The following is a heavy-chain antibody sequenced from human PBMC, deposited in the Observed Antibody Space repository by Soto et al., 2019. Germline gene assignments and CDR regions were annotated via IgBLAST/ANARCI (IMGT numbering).Heavy chain of an antibody. CDR3: AKAQQQLADYYYGMDV. Sequence: GGSLRLSYAASEFNFSSYAMSWVRQAPGKGLEWVSAISGSGGSTYYADSVKGRFTISRDNSKNTLYLQMNSLRAEDTAVYYCAKAQQQLADYYYGMDVWGQGTTVTVSS. CDR1: EFNFSSYA. V-gene: IGHV3-23*01. CDR2: ISGSGGST. D-gene: IGHD6-13*01. J-gene: IGHJ6*02.